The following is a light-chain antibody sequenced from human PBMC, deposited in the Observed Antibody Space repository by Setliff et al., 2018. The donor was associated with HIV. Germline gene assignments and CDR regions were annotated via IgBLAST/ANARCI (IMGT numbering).Light chain of an antibody. CDR2: RNN. Sequence: QSALTQPPSVSATPGQTVTMSCSGCSSNIGNNYVYWYQQLPGMAPKLLIYRNNQRPSDVPERFSGSKSGTSASLAISGLRSEDEADYYCAAWDDLSSPDVQFGGGTKVTVL. CDR3: AAWDDLSSPDVQ. V-gene: IGLV1-47*01. CDR1: SSNIGNNY. J-gene: IGLJ2*01.